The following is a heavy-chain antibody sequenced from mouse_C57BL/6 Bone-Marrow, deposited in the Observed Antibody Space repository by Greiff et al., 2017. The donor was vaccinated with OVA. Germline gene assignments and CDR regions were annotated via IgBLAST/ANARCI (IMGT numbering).Heavy chain of an antibody. Sequence: QVQLQQSGAELVKPGASVKLSCKASGYTFTSYWMQWVKQRPGQGLEWIGEIDPSDSYTNYNQKFKGKATLTVDTSSSTAYMQLSSLTSEDSAVYYCAYITTVADYWGQGTTLTVSS. V-gene: IGHV1-50*01. J-gene: IGHJ2*01. D-gene: IGHD1-1*01. CDR1: GYTFTSYW. CDR3: AYITTVADY. CDR2: IDPSDSYT.